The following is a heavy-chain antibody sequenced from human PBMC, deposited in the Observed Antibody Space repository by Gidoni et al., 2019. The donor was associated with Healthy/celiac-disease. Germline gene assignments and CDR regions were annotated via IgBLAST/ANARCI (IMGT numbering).Heavy chain of an antibody. J-gene: IGHJ2*01. Sequence: ELQLLESGGGLVLPGGSLSLSCAASGFTFSSYAMSWVRQGPGKGLEWVSASSGSGSSRYYADTVKGPFTIARDNSKNTLYLQMNSLRAEDTAVYYCAKDLHGGGLWYFDLWGRGTLVTVSS. CDR1: GFTFSSYA. CDR2: SSGSGSSR. CDR3: AKDLHGGGLWYFDL. D-gene: IGHD2-15*01. V-gene: IGHV3-23*01.